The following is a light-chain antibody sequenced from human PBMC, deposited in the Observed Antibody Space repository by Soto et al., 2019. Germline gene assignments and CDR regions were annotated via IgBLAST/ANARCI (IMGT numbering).Light chain of an antibody. CDR2: DNT. CDR1: SSAIGAGYR. J-gene: IGLJ2*01. CDR3: QSFDKYLSAVV. V-gene: IGLV1-40*01. Sequence: QSVLTQPPSVSGAPGERVTISCTGSSSAIGAGYRVRWYQQVPGTAPKLLIYDNTNRPSGVSVRFSGSKSGTSASLAISGLQAEDEADYYCQSFDKYLSAVVFGGGTKVTVL.